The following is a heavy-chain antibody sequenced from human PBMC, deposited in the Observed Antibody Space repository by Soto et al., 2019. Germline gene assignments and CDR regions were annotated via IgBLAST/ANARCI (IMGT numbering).Heavy chain of an antibody. D-gene: IGHD3-9*01. CDR1: GYTFTGYY. J-gene: IGHJ6*01. CDR3: ARDHHYDILTGYSPTESYGMDV. V-gene: IGHV1-2*04. CDR2: INPNSGGT. Sequence: ASVKVSCKASGYTFTGYYMHWVRQAPGQGLEWMGWINPNSGGTNYAQKFQGWVTMTRDTSISTAYMELSRLRSDDTAVYYCARDHHYDILTGYSPTESYGMDVWGQGTTVTLSS.